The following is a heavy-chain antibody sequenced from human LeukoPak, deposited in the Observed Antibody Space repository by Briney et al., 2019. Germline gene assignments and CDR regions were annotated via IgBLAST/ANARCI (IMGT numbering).Heavy chain of an antibody. CDR2: INSSAGNT. D-gene: IGHD5-24*01. CDR3: ARVRDGYNDAYDI. V-gene: IGHV1-46*01. CDR1: GYTFTNYA. Sequence: ASVKVSCKASGYTFTNYAITWVRQAPGQGLEWMGIINSSAGNTNYAQNFQGRVTMTRDTSTSTVYMELSSLRSEDTAVYYCARVRDGYNDAYDIWGQGTMVTVPS. J-gene: IGHJ3*02.